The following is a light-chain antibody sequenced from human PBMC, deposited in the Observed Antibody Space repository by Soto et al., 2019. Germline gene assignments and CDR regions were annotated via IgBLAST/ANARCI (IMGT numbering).Light chain of an antibody. CDR1: QSLLHITGETF. J-gene: IGKJ5*01. CDR2: EVS. Sequence: DVVMTQTPLSLSVDPGQPASISCKSSQSLLHITGETFLFWYLQKPGQSPQLLIYEVSTRVSGVPDRFSGSGSGTDFTLEITRVETDDVGIYYCMQSTQLPPTFGQGTRLGIE. CDR3: MQSTQLPPT. V-gene: IGKV2D-29*02.